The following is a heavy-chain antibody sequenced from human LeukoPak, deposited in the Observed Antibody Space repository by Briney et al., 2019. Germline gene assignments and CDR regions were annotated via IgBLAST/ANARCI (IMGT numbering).Heavy chain of an antibody. J-gene: IGHJ5*02. V-gene: IGHV1/OR15-1*04. CDR2: INPNSGGT. Sequence: ASVKVSCKASGYIFTDYYMHWVRQAPGQELGWMGRINPNSGGTNYAQKFQGRVTMTRDTSISTAYMELSSLRSEDTAVYYCARRGALNNWFDPWGQGTLVTVSS. CDR1: GYIFTDYY. CDR3: ARRGALNNWFDP. D-gene: IGHD1-26*01.